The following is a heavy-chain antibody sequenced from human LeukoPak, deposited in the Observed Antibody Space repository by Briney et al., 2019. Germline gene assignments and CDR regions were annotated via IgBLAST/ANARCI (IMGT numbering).Heavy chain of an antibody. Sequence: PGRSLRLSCAASGFTFSSYAMLWVRQAPGKGLEWVAVISYDGSNKYYADSVKGRFTISRDNSKNTLYLQMNSLRAEDTAVYYCARDLNSSGCKDYWGQGTLVTVSS. J-gene: IGHJ4*02. CDR2: ISYDGSNK. CDR1: GFTFSSYA. D-gene: IGHD6-19*01. V-gene: IGHV3-30-3*01. CDR3: ARDLNSSGCKDY.